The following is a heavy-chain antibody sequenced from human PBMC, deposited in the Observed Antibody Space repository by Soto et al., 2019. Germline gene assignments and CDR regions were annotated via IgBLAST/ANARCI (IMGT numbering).Heavy chain of an antibody. Sequence: QLPLQESGSGLLKPSQTLSLTCAVSGGSISRGGYSWSWIRQPPGKGLEWIGYISHSGSTYYNPSRKSRVTLSVDRSNNQVSLKLSSVTAADTAVYYCARVPDRWGQGTLVTVSS. V-gene: IGHV4-30-2*01. CDR2: ISHSGST. CDR3: ARVPDR. CDR1: GGSISRGGYS. D-gene: IGHD2-2*01. J-gene: IGHJ5*02.